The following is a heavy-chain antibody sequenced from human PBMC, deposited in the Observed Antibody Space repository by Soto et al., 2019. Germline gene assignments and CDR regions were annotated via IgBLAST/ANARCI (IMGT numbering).Heavy chain of an antibody. J-gene: IGHJ4*02. Sequence: QVQLVQSGAEVKKPGSSVKVSCKASGGTFSSYTISWVRQAPGQGLEWMGRIIPILGIANYAQKFQGRVTITAEKSTSTAYMELSSLRSEDTAVYYCASALSITTGGGYWGQGTLVTVSS. D-gene: IGHD1-20*01. V-gene: IGHV1-69*02. CDR1: GGTFSSYT. CDR3: ASALSITTGGGY. CDR2: IIPILGIA.